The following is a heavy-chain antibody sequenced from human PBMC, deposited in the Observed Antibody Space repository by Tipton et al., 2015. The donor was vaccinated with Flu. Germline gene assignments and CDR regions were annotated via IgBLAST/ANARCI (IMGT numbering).Heavy chain of an antibody. CDR3: ARDQGFGGGLTYDYYAMDV. CDR2: IYYSGSS. J-gene: IGHJ6*02. CDR1: RVSISSGGAY. V-gene: IGHV4-31*03. D-gene: IGHD3-10*01. Sequence: LSLTCTVSRVSISSGGAYWSWIRLHPGKGLEWIGCIYYSGSSYYNPSLESRVTISVDTSKNQFSLNLNSVTAADTAVYYCARDQGFGGGLTYDYYAMDVWGQGTTVTVSS.